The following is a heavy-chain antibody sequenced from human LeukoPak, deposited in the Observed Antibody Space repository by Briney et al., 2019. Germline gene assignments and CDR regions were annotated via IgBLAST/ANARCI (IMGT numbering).Heavy chain of an antibody. V-gene: IGHV4-59*01. Sequence: SETLSLTCTVSGGSISRYYWSWIRQPPGKGLEWIGYIYYSGSTNYNPSLKSRVTISVDTSKNQFSLKLSSVTAADTAVYYCAGRAVAGAVDYWGQGTLVTVSS. J-gene: IGHJ4*02. CDR2: IYYSGST. CDR1: GGSISRYY. CDR3: AGRAVAGAVDY. D-gene: IGHD6-19*01.